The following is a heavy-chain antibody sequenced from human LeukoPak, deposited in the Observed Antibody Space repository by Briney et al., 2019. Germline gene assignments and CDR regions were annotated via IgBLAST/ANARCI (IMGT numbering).Heavy chain of an antibody. CDR2: IYYSGST. CDR3: ARAIVVVPVAPWYYYYMDV. CDR1: GGSISSGDYY. Sequence: SETLSLTCTVSGGSISSGDYYWSRIRQPPGKGLEWIGYIYYSGSTYYNPSLKSRVTISVDTSKNQFSLKLSSVTAADTAVYYCARAIVVVPVAPWYYYYMDVWGKGTTVTVSS. D-gene: IGHD2-2*01. J-gene: IGHJ6*03. V-gene: IGHV4-30-4*08.